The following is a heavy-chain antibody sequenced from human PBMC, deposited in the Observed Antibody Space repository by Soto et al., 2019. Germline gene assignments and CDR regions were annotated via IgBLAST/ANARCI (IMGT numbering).Heavy chain of an antibody. V-gene: IGHV3-33*01. D-gene: IGHD6-19*01. CDR2: IWFDGSKE. Sequence: GGSLRLSCAASGFTFSGNGMHWVRQAPGKGLEWVAVIWFDGSKEYYVDSVKGRFTISRDNFKNMLYLQMDGLGAEDTAGYYCARITGWSSFDFWGQGTLVTVSS. J-gene: IGHJ4*02. CDR1: GFTFSGNG. CDR3: ARITGWSSFDF.